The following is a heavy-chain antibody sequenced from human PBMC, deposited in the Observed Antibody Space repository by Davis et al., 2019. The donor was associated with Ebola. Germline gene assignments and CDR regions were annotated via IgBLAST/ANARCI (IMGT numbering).Heavy chain of an antibody. Sequence: SVKVSCKASGGTFSSYAISWVRQAPGQGLEWMGGIIPIFGTANYAQKFQGRVTITADESTGTAYMELSSLRSEDTAVYYCARVGSSKVYYYYYGMDVWGQGTTVTVSS. CDR1: GGTFSSYA. CDR2: IIPIFGTA. CDR3: ARVGSSKVYYYYYGMDV. J-gene: IGHJ6*02. D-gene: IGHD6-13*01. V-gene: IGHV1-69*13.